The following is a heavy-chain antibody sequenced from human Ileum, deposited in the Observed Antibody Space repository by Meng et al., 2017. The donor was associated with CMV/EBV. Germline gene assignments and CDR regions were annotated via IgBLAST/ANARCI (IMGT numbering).Heavy chain of an antibody. CDR3: ARVSAYLITFTH. D-gene: IGHD2-21*01. CDR2: IYYTSST. J-gene: IGHJ4*02. CDR1: GGSITNYY. Sequence: SETLFLTCTNSGGSITNYYWSWIRQPPGKGLEWIGYIYYTSSTNYKPSLKSRVFILLDTSKNQFSLKLSSVTAADTAVYYCARVSAYLITFTHWGRGTLVTVSS. V-gene: IGHV4-59*01.